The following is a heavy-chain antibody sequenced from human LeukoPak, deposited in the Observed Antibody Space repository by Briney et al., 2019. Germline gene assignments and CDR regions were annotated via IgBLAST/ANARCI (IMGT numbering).Heavy chain of an antibody. D-gene: IGHD3-22*01. J-gene: IGHJ3*02. CDR2: ISWNSGSI. Sequence: GRSLRLSCAASGFTFDDYAMHWVRQAPGKGLEWVSGISWNSGSIGYADSVKGRFTISRDNAKNSLYLQMNNLRAEDMAFYYCAKDLSYDGGAFDIWAKGQWSPSLQ. CDR1: GFTFDDYA. V-gene: IGHV3-9*03. CDR3: AKDLSYDGGAFDI.